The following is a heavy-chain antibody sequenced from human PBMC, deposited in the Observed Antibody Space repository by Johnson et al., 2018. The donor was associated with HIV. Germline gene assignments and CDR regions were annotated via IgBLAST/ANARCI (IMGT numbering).Heavy chain of an antibody. D-gene: IGHD3-22*01. Sequence: VQLVESGGGVVQPGGSLRLSCAASGFTFSSYGMHWVRQAPGKGLEWVGRIKSKTDGGTKACAAPVKGRLTISRDDSKNTLYLQMNSLKTEDTAVYYCTTGGMIVVGDAFDIWGQGTMVTVSS. CDR1: GFTFSSYG. J-gene: IGHJ3*02. CDR3: TTGGMIVVGDAFDI. CDR2: IKSKTDGGTK. V-gene: IGHV3-15*01.